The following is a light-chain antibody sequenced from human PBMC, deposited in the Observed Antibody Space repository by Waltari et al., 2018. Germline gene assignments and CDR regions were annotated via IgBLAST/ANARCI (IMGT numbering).Light chain of an antibody. J-gene: IGKJ1*01. V-gene: IGKV3-20*01. CDR1: QSVSRY. CDR3: QKYGSLPAT. Sequence: EIVLTQSPGTLSLSPGERATLSCRASQSVSRYLAWYQQKPGQAPRLLIYDGSSRATGSPDRFSGSGSGTDFSLTISRLEPEDCAVYYCQKYGSLPATFGQGTKVEIK. CDR2: DGS.